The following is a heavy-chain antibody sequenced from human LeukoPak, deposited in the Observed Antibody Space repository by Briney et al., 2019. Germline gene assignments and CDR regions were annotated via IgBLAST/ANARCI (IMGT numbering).Heavy chain of an antibody. J-gene: IGHJ6*03. CDR3: ARGGIWDYYYYMDV. D-gene: IGHD3-16*01. CDR1: GFTFSSYG. Sequence: GRSLRLSCAASGFTFSSYGMHWVRQAPGKGLEWVAVIWYDGSNKYYADSVKGRFTISRDNSKNTLYLRMNSLRAEDTAVYYCARGGIWDYYYYMDVWGKGTTVTVSS. V-gene: IGHV3-33*01. CDR2: IWYDGSNK.